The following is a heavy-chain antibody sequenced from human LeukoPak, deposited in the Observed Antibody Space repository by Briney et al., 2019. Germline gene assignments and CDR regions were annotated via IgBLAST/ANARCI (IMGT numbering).Heavy chain of an antibody. D-gene: IGHD3-22*01. Sequence: GGSLRLSCAASGFTFSDYYMSWIRQAPGKGLEWVSYISSSGSTIYYADSVKGRFTISRDNAKNSLYLQMNSLRAEDTAVYYCAKAHDSSGYYHWGAFDYWGQGTLVTVSS. V-gene: IGHV3-11*01. CDR3: AKAHDSSGYYHWGAFDY. CDR1: GFTFSDYY. J-gene: IGHJ4*02. CDR2: ISSSGSTI.